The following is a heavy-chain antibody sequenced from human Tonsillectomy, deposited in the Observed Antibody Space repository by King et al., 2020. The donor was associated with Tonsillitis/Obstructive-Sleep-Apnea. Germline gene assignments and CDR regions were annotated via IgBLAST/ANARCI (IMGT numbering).Heavy chain of an antibody. D-gene: IGHD1-14*01. CDR2: IYYSGST. Sequence: VQLQESGPGLVKPSQTLSLTCTVSGGSISSGGYYWSWIRQHPGKGLEWIGYIYYSGSTYYNPSLKSRVTISVDTSKNQFSLKLSSVTAADTAVYYCAREVFESADNWFDPWGQGTRVTVSS. V-gene: IGHV4-31*03. J-gene: IGHJ5*02. CDR1: GGSISSGGYY. CDR3: AREVFESADNWFDP.